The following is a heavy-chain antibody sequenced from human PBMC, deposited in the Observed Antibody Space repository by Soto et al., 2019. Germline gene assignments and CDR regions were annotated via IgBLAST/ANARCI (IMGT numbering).Heavy chain of an antibody. CDR3: AREVARRPRVVWFDY. CDR1: GYTFSNFN. V-gene: IGHV1-18*01. Sequence: ASVKVSCKASGYTFSNFNINWLLQAPGEGLDGMGWNNTYNGNTNYVQKLRDRVTMTIDTSTGTAYMELRSLRSDETAVYYCAREVARRPRVVWFDYWGQGTLVTVS. CDR2: NNTYNGNT. D-gene: IGHD2-15*01. J-gene: IGHJ4*02.